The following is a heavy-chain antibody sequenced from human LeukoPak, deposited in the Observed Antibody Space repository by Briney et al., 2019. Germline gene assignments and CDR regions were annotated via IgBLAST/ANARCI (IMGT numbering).Heavy chain of an antibody. J-gene: IGHJ4*02. CDR3: AIRAYYYDSSGYGTLIDY. Sequence: PSETLSLTCAVYGGSFSGYYWSWLRQPPGKGREWIGEINHSGSTNYNPSLKSRVTISVDTSKNQFSLKLSSVTAADTAVYYCAIRAYYYDSSGYGTLIDYWGQGTLVTVS. CDR1: GGSFSGYY. V-gene: IGHV4-34*01. CDR2: INHSGST. D-gene: IGHD3-22*01.